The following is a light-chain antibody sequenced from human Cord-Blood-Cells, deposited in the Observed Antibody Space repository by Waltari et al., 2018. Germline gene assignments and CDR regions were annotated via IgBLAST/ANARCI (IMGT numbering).Light chain of an antibody. CDR3: QQYYSTPWT. Sequence: DIVMTQSPDSLAVSLGERATINCKSRQSVLYSSNNKNDLAWYQQKPAQPPKLLIYWASTRESGVPDRFSGSGSGTDFTLSISSLQAEDVAVYYCQQYYSTPWTFGQGTKVEIK. V-gene: IGKV4-1*01. CDR1: QSVLYSSNNKND. CDR2: WAS. J-gene: IGKJ1*01.